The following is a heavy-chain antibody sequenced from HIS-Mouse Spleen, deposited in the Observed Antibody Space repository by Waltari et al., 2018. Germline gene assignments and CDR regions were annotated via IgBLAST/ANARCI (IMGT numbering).Heavy chain of an antibody. CDR3: AREDYYDSSGYYLFDY. J-gene: IGHJ4*02. V-gene: IGHV3-74*01. D-gene: IGHD3-22*01. Sequence: EVQLVESGGGLVQPGGSLRLACAASGFTFSSHWMHWVRQAPGKGLVWVSRINSDGSSTSYADSVKGRFTISRDNAKNTLYLQMNSLRAEDTAVYYCAREDYYDSSGYYLFDYWGQGTLVTVSS. CDR1: GFTFSSHW. CDR2: INSDGSST.